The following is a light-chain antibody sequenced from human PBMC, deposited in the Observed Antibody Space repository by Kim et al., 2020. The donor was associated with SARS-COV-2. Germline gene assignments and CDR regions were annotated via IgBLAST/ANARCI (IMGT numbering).Light chain of an antibody. CDR3: QQYDNVPPT. V-gene: IGKV1-33*01. J-gene: IGKJ2*01. Sequence: DIQMTQSPSSVSASVGDRVTITCQATQDVKFYLNWYQQKPGRAPKLLIYDASHLQTGVPSRFSGSGSGTDFTFTISSLQPGDVATYYCQQYDNVPPTFGQWTKLEI. CDR1: QDVKFY. CDR2: DAS.